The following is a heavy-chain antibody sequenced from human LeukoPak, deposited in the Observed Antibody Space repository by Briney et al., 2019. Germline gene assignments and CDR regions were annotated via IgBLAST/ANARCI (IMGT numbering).Heavy chain of an antibody. J-gene: IGHJ5*02. CDR3: AREKWFRFGP. V-gene: IGHV4-39*07. CDR1: GGSISSSSYY. D-gene: IGHD3-22*01. Sequence: PSETLSITCTVSGGSISSSSYYWGWIRQPPGKGLEWIGSIYYSGSTYYNPSLKSRVTISVDTSKNQFSLKLSSVTAADTAVYYCAREKWFRFGPWGQGTLVTVSS. CDR2: IYYSGST.